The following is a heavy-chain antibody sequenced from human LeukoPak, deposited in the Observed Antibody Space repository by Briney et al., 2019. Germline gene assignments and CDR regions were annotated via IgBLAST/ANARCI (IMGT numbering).Heavy chain of an antibody. J-gene: IGHJ6*03. CDR3: ARPRPGYYMDV. CDR2: IKQDGSEK. Sequence: GGSLRLSSAASGFTFSRYWISWVRQAPGTGVEWVTNIKQDGSEKYYVDSVKGRFTTSRENAKNSPYLQMNSLRAEDTAVYYCARPRPGYYMDVWGKGTTVTVSS. D-gene: IGHD1-1*01. V-gene: IGHV3-7*01. CDR1: GFTFSRYW.